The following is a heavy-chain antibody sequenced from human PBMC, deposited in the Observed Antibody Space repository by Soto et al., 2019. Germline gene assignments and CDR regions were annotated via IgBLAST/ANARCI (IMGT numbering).Heavy chain of an antibody. CDR1: GLTFSTSI. CDR2: ISGDAIST. V-gene: IGHV3-30*03. Sequence: QVQLVESGGGLVQPGRSLRLSCAASGLTFSTSIIHWVRQAPGKGLEWIAVISGDAISTIYAESVKGRFTLSRDISKNTVYLEMNRLTVEDTAVYYCASEENSSGYAGTFQHWGQGTLVTVSA. CDR3: ASEENSSGYAGTFQH. D-gene: IGHD3-22*01. J-gene: IGHJ1*01.